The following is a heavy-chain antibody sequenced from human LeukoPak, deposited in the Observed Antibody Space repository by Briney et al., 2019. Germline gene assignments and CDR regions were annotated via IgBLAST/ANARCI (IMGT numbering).Heavy chain of an antibody. CDR3: ARDGVDTAVATNYYYGMDV. Sequence: GGSLRLSCAASGFTVSSTYMSWVRQAPGKGLEWVSVIYSGGITYYAGSVKGRFTIFRDNSKNTLYLQMNSLRAEDTAVYYCARDGVDTAVATNYYYGMDVWGQGTTVTVSS. CDR2: IYSGGIT. V-gene: IGHV3-53*01. J-gene: IGHJ6*02. D-gene: IGHD5-18*01. CDR1: GFTVSSTY.